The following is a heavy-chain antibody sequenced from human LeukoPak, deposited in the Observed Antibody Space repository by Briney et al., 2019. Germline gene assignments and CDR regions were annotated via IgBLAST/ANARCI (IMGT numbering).Heavy chain of an antibody. CDR2: IWYDGSNK. V-gene: IGHV3-33*01. Sequence: GGSLRLSCAASGFSFRSHAMHWVRQAPGKGLEWVAQIWYDGSNKYYTDSVKGRFTISRDNSESTLYLQLNSLRAEDTAAYYCARDGQQLAPYTMDVWGQGTTVTVSS. D-gene: IGHD6-13*01. CDR1: GFSFRSHA. CDR3: ARDGQQLAPYTMDV. J-gene: IGHJ6*02.